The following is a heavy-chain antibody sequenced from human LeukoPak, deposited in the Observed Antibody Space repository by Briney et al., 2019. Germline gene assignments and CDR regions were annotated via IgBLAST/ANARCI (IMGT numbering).Heavy chain of an antibody. CDR3: ARDNGPSIRYGMDV. Sequence: SETLSLTCTVSGGSISSYYWSWIRQPAGKGLEWIGRIYTSGSTNYNPSLKSRVTMSVDTSKNQFSLKLGSVTAADTAVYYCARDNGPSIRYGMDVWGQGTTVTVSS. D-gene: IGHD2-8*01. V-gene: IGHV4-4*07. J-gene: IGHJ6*02. CDR2: IYTSGST. CDR1: GGSISSYY.